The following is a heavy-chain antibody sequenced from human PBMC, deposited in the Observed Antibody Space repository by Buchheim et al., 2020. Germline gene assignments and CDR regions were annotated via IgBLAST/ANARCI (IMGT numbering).Heavy chain of an antibody. D-gene: IGHD3-22*01. CDR2: ISSSSSAV. CDR1: GFIFSTYS. CDR3: ARGVPHYDSSGYYQFDY. V-gene: IGHV3-48*01. Sequence: EVQLVKSGGGLIQPGGSLRLSCAASGFIFSTYSMNWVRQAPGKGLEWVLYISSSSSAVYYADSVKGRFTISRDNAKNSLYLQMNSLRVEDTAVYYCARGVPHYDSSGYYQFDYWGQGTL. J-gene: IGHJ4*02.